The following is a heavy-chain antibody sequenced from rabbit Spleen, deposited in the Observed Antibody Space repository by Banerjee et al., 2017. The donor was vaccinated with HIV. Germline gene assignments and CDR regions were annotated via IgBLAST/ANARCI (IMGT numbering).Heavy chain of an antibody. Sequence: QEQLVESGGGLVKPGASLTLTCKASGFSFSSSYWMCWVRQAPGKGLEWIACIYSVGGGATYYASWAKGRFTITRSTSLNTVTLQLNSLTVADTATYFCARDLGAGGYNGYLRAFNLWGQGTLVTVS. CDR3: ARDLGAGGYNGYLRAFNL. CDR1: GFSFSSSYW. CDR2: IYSVGGGAT. V-gene: IGHV1S45*01. J-gene: IGHJ4*01. D-gene: IGHD1-1*01.